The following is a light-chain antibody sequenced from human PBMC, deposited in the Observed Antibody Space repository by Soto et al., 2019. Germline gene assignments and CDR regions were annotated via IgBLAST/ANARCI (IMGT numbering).Light chain of an antibody. CDR2: QAS. V-gene: IGKV1-5*03. CDR3: QQYNSYSWT. CDR1: QSIRSC. Sequence: DIQMTQSPSTLSASVGDRVTITCRASQSIRSCLAWYQQKPGKAPNLLIYQASSLKSGVPSRFSGSGSVTEYTLTISSLQPDDFATYYCQQYNSYSWTFGQGTKVEIK. J-gene: IGKJ1*01.